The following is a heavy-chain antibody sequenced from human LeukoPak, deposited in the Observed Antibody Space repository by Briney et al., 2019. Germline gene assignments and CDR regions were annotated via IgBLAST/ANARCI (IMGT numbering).Heavy chain of an antibody. CDR3: ARTRYSGSYIVS. D-gene: IGHD1-26*01. CDR2: INSDGSST. V-gene: IGHV3-74*01. CDR1: GFTFSSYW. Sequence: PGGSLRLSCAASGFTFSSYWMHWVRHAPGKGLVWVSRINSDGSSTSYADSVKGRFTISRDNAKNTLYLQMNSLRAEDTAVYYCARTRYSGSYIVSWGQGTLVTVSS. J-gene: IGHJ4*02.